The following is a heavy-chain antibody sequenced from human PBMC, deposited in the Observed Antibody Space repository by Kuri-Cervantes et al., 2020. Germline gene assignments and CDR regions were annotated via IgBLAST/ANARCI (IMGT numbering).Heavy chain of an antibody. CDR2: ISSSGSTI. Sequence: GGSLRLSCAASGFTFSSYEMNWVRQAPGKGLEWVSYISSSGSTIYYADSVKGRSTISRDNSKNTLDLQMNSLRAEDTAMYYCVRRGDLGGRRGYDIWGQGTMVTVSS. CDR1: GFTFSSYE. D-gene: IGHD3-16*01. V-gene: IGHV3-48*03. CDR3: VRRGDLGGRRGYDI. J-gene: IGHJ3*02.